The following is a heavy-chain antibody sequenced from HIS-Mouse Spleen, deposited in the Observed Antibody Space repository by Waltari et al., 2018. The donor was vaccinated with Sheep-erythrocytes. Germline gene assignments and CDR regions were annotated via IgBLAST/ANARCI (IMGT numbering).Heavy chain of an antibody. J-gene: IGHJ4*02. V-gene: IGHV2-26*01. CDR1: GFSLSNARMG. CDR3: ARMVDRRARGYFDY. Sequence: QVTLKESGPVLVKPTETLTLTCTVPGFSLSNARMGVRWIRQPPGKALAWLAHIFSNDEKSYSTSLKSRLTISKDTSKSQVVLTMTNMDPVDTATYYCARMVDRRARGYFDYWGQGTLVTVSS. CDR2: IFSNDEK.